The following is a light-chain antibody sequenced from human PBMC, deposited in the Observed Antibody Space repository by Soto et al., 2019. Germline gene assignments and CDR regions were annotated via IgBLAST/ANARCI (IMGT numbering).Light chain of an antibody. Sequence: DIQLTQSPSFLSASVGDRVTITCRASQGISSYLAWYQQKPGKAPKLLIYAASTLQSGVPSRFSGSGSGTEFTLTISSLQHEDFATYYCQQPNSYPFTFGPGTKVDIK. CDR2: AAS. V-gene: IGKV1-9*01. J-gene: IGKJ3*01. CDR3: QQPNSYPFT. CDR1: QGISSY.